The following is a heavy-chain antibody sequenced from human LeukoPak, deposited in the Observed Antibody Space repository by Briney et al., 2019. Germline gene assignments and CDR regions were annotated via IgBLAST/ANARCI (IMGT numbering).Heavy chain of an antibody. CDR2: INHSGST. J-gene: IGHJ6*02. V-gene: IGHV4-34*01. CDR3: ARRSYYYGSGTDYGMDV. Sequence: SETLSLTCAVYGGSFSGYYWSWIRQPPGKGLGWIGEINHSGSTNYNPSLNSRVTMSVDTSENQFSLNLSSVTAADTAVYYCARRSYYYGSGTDYGMDVWGQGTTVTVSS. CDR1: GGSFSGYY. D-gene: IGHD3-10*01.